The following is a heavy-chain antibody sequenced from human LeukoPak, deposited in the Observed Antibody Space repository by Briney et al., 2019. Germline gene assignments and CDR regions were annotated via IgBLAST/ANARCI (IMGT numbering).Heavy chain of an antibody. CDR3: AKTAGRITIFGVVIY. V-gene: IGHV3-23*01. CDR2: ISGSGGST. D-gene: IGHD3-3*01. J-gene: IGHJ4*02. Sequence: GGSLRLSCAASGFTFSSYAMSWVRQAQGKGREWVSAISGSGGSTYYADSVKGRFTISRDNSKNTLYLQMNSLRAEDTAVYYCAKTAGRITIFGVVIYWGQGTLVTVSS. CDR1: GFTFSSYA.